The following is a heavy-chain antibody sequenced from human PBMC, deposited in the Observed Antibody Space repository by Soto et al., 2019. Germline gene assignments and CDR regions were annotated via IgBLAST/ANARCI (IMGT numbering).Heavy chain of an antibody. CDR2: ISAYKGNT. J-gene: IGHJ3*02. CDR3: ARGGHGYCGGGRCLWDAFDI. D-gene: IGHD2-15*01. CDR1: GYTFTSYG. V-gene: IGHV1-18*01. Sequence: QVQLVQSGAEVKKPGASVKVSCKASGYTFTSYGISWVLQAPGQGLEWMGWISAYKGNTNYAPKLQGRVTMTTDTSTSTAYMELRSIRSDAKAVYYCARGGHGYCGGGRCLWDAFDIWGQGTMVTVSS.